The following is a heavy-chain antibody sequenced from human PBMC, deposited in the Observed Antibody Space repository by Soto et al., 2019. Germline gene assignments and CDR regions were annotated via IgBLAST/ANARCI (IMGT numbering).Heavy chain of an antibody. CDR3: ARGIRGDDSSGYYYYYYYGMDV. Sequence: SQTLSLTCAISGDSVSSNSAAWNWIRQSPSRGLEWLGRTYYRSKWYNDYAVSVKSRITINPDTSKNQFSLQLNSVTPEDTAVYYCARGIRGDDSSGYYYYYYYGMDVWGQGTTVTVSS. V-gene: IGHV6-1*01. CDR1: GDSVSSNSAA. D-gene: IGHD3-22*01. J-gene: IGHJ6*02. CDR2: TYYRSKWYN.